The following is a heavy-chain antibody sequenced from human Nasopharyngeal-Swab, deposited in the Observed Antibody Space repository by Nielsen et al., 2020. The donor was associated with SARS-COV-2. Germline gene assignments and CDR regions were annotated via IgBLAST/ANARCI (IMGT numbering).Heavy chain of an antibody. J-gene: IGHJ3*02. Sequence: PPLVKPTETLTLTCTVSGFSLSNASMGVSWIRQPPGKALEWLAHIFSNDEKSYSTSLKSRLTISKDTSKSQVVLTMTNMDPVDTATYYCARIPVGYSSGWIFAFDIWGQGTMVTVSS. V-gene: IGHV2-26*01. CDR2: IFSNDEK. D-gene: IGHD6-19*01. CDR3: ARIPVGYSSGWIFAFDI. CDR1: GFSLSNASMG.